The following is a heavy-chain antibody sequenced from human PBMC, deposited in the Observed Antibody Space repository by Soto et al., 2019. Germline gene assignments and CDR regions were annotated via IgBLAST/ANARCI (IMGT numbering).Heavy chain of an antibody. CDR2: IIPIFGTA. CDR1: GGTFSSYA. J-gene: IGHJ3*02. CDR3: ASGLYDSSGFIRDAFDI. Sequence: SVKVSCKTSGGTFSSYAIGWVRQAPGQGLEWMGGIIPIFGTANYAQKFQGRVTITADKSTSTAYMELSSLRSEDTAVYYCASGLYDSSGFIRDAFDIWGQGTMVTVSS. V-gene: IGHV1-69*06. D-gene: IGHD3-22*01.